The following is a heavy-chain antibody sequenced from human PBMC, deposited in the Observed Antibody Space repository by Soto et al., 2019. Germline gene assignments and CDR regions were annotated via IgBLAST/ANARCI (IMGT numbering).Heavy chain of an antibody. CDR3: ARDAESYFDY. CDR2: IWYDGSNK. J-gene: IGHJ4*02. CDR1: GFTFSSYG. Sequence: QVQLVESGGGVVQPGRSLRLSCAAYGFTFSSYGMHWVRQAPVKGLEWVAVIWYDGSNKYYADSVKGRFTISRDNSKNTLYLQMNSLRAEDTAGYYCARDAESYFDYWGQGTLVTVSS. V-gene: IGHV3-33*01.